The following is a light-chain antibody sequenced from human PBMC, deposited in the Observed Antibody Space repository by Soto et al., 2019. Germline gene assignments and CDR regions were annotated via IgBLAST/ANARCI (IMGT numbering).Light chain of an antibody. J-gene: IGKJ1*01. CDR1: QSISSN. V-gene: IGKV3-15*01. CDR3: QQYDNWPSWT. Sequence: EIVMTQSPATLSVSPGERATLSCRASQSISSNLAWYQQKPGQAPRLLIYGASTRATGIRARFSGSGSGTEFTLTISSLQSEDFAVYYCQQYDNWPSWTFGQGTKVEI. CDR2: GAS.